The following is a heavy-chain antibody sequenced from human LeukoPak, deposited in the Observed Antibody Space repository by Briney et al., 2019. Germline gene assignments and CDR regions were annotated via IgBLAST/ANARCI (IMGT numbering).Heavy chain of an antibody. CDR1: GFTFSSYG. CDR3: AKVQAPYCSSTSCYPSL. CDR2: ICYDGSNK. Sequence: GGSLRLSCAASGFTFSSYGMHWVRQAPGKGLEWVAVICYDGSNKYYADSVKGRFTTSRDNSKNTLYLQMNSLRAEDTAVYYCAKVQAPYCSSTSCYPSLWGQGTLVSVSS. D-gene: IGHD2-2*01. J-gene: IGHJ4*02. V-gene: IGHV3-33*06.